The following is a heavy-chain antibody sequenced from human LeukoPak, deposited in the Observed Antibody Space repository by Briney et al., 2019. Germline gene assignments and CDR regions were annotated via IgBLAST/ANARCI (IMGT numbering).Heavy chain of an antibody. D-gene: IGHD3-10*01. Sequence: SETLSLTCTVSGGSINSDSYYWGWIRQPPGKGLEWIGSIYYSGSTYYNPSLKSRVTISVDTSKNQFSLKLTSVTAADTAVYYCARHEVRGVIWDDWGQGTLVTVSS. CDR1: GGSINSDSYY. J-gene: IGHJ4*02. CDR2: IYYSGST. CDR3: ARHEVRGVIWDD. V-gene: IGHV4-39*01.